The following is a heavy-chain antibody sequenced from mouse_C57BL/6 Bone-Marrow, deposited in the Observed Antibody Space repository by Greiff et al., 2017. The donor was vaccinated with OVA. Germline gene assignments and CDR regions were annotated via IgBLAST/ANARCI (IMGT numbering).Heavy chain of an antibody. D-gene: IGHD1-1*01. CDR1: GYAFSSYW. Sequence: QVQLQQSGAELVKPGASVKISCKASGYAFSSYWMNLVKQRPGKGLEWIGQIYPGDGDTNYNGKFKGKATLTADKSSSTAYMQLSSLTSEDSAVYFCARGTTTTVVPYWGQGTLVTVSA. CDR3: ARGTTTTVVPY. CDR2: IYPGDGDT. V-gene: IGHV1-80*01. J-gene: IGHJ3*01.